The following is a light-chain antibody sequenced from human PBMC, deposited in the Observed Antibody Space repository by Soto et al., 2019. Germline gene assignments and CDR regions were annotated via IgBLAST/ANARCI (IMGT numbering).Light chain of an antibody. J-gene: IGKJ1*01. Sequence: DIQMTQSPSSLSASVGDRVTITCRASQNIDHHLNWYQHKPGRAPKLLIDAASRMQSGVPSRFSGSGTGTEFTLIINSLQPEDFATYYCQPSYSTTWTFGQGTRVEVK. CDR3: QPSYSTTWT. CDR2: AAS. V-gene: IGKV1-39*01. CDR1: QNIDHH.